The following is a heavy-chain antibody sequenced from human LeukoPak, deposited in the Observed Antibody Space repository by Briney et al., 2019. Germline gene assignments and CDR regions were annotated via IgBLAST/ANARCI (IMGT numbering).Heavy chain of an antibody. CDR3: ARISSRGYSGSYYLGY. CDR2: MNPNSGNT. V-gene: IGHV1-8*03. D-gene: IGHD1-26*01. CDR1: GYTFTSYD. Sequence: GASVKVSCKASGYTFTSYDINWVRQATGQGLEWMGWMNPNSGNTGYAQKFQGRVTITRNTSISTAYMELSSLRSEDTAVYYCARISSRGYSGSYYLGYWGQGTLVIISS. J-gene: IGHJ4*02.